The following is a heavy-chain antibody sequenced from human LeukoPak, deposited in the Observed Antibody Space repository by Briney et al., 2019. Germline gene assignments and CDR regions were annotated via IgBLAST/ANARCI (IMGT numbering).Heavy chain of an antibody. CDR2: INHSGTT. CDR3: ARGGGYSFSYYRWFDP. D-gene: IGHD1-26*01. CDR1: GDSFSNYY. J-gene: IGHJ5*02. V-gene: IGHV4-34*01. Sequence: PSETLSLTCVVNGDSFSNYYWSWIRQPPGKGLEWIGEINHSGTTNYIPSLKSRVTISLDTSKNQFSLKLNSVTAADTAVYYCARGGGYSFSYYRWFDPWGQGTPVTVSP.